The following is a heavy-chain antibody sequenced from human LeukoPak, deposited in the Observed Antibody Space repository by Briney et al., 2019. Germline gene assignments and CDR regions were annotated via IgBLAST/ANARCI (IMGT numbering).Heavy chain of an antibody. V-gene: IGHV4-4*02. CDR3: ARGHDYFDY. CDR1: GGSISSSNW. J-gene: IGHJ4*02. Sequence: PSETLSLTCAVSGGSISSSNWWSWVRQPPGKGLEWIGEIYHSGNTYYNPSLQSRVTISVDTSKNQFSLNLSSVTAADTAVFYCARGHDYFDYWGQGTLVTVSS. CDR2: IYHSGNT.